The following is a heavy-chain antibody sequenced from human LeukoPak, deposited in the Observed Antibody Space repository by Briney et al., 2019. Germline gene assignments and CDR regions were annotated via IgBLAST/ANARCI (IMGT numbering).Heavy chain of an antibody. CDR1: GFIFNNYS. CDR3: AKGSSGYFFDL. J-gene: IGHJ4*02. Sequence: GGSLRLSCAASGFIFNNYSLVWVRQAPGKGLEWVSAISNDGGGTTYADFVKGRFSVSRDNSKNTLFLQMNSLRAEDTALYYCAKGSSGYFFDLWGQGTLVTVSS. D-gene: IGHD3-22*01. V-gene: IGHV3-23*01. CDR2: ISNDGGGT.